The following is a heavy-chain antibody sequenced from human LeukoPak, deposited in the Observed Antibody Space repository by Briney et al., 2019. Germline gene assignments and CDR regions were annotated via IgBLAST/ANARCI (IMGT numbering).Heavy chain of an antibody. J-gene: IGHJ6*03. CDR3: ARSYDFWSGYYLPSAHYYYYMDV. V-gene: IGHV1-69*05. CDR1: GGTFSSYA. D-gene: IGHD3-3*01. Sequence: VASVKVSCKASGGTFSSYAISWVRQAPGQGLEWMGGIIPIFGTANYAQKFQGRVAITTDESTSTAYMELSSLRSEDTAVYYCARSYDFWSGYYLPSAHYYYYMDVWGKGTTVTVSS. CDR2: IIPIFGTA.